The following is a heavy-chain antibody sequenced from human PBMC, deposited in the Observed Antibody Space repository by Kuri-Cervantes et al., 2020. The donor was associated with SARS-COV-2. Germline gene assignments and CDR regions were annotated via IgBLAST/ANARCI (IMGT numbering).Heavy chain of an antibody. J-gene: IGHJ4*02. CDR1: GFIFNNYG. Sequence: GESLKISCAASGFIFNNYGIHWVRQAPGKGLEWVAFIRHDGSDKFYADSVKGRFTISRDNSKSTVYLQMSSLRPEDTAVYYCAKDWKVASRDNYPWYYLDYWGKGTRVTCSS. CDR2: IRHDGSDK. V-gene: IGHV3-30*02. D-gene: IGHD6-13*01. CDR3: AKDWKVASRDNYPWYYLDY.